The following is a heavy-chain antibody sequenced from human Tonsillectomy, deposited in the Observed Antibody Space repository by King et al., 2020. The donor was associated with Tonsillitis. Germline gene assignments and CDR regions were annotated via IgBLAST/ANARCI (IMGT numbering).Heavy chain of an antibody. CDR1: GGTFSSYA. CDR2: IXPILGIA. V-gene: IGHV1-69*04. D-gene: IGHD4-23*01. CDR3: AAGXXGXXGXX. Sequence: QLVQSGAEVKKPGSSVKVSCKASGGTFSSYAISWVRQAPGQGLEWXGRIXPILGIANYAQXXQXRVXITADKSTRTAYMELSSLRSEETAXYYCAAGXXGXXGXXXGQXXLXTVSS. J-gene: IGHJ1*01.